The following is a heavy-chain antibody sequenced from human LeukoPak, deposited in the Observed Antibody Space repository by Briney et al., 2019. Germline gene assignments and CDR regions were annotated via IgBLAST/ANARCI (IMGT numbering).Heavy chain of an antibody. CDR3: ARGETSVTSYLQP. CDR1: RFSFSSYS. V-gene: IGHV3-48*02. D-gene: IGHD4-17*01. Sequence: GGSLRLSCAASRFSFSSYSMNWVRQAPGKGLEWVSFISTSSSRIYYADSVKGRFTISRDNAKNSLYLQMDSLRDEDTAVYYCARGETSVTSYLQPWGQGTLVTVSS. J-gene: IGHJ5*02. CDR2: ISTSSSRI.